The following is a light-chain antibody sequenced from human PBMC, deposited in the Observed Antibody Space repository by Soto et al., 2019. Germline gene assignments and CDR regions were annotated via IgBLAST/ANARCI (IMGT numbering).Light chain of an antibody. CDR1: QSISTS. CDR3: QQFRSYSLT. Sequence: DIQMTQSPSILSASVGDRVTITCRASQSISTSLAWYQQKPGKAPNLLISKASNLETGVPSRFSGSGSGTEFTLTISSLQTDDFATYYCQQFRSYSLTFGGGTKVDIK. V-gene: IGKV1-5*03. J-gene: IGKJ4*01. CDR2: KAS.